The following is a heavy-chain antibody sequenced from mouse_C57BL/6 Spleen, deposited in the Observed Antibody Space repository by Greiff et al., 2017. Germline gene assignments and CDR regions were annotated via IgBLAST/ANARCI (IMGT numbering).Heavy chain of an antibody. D-gene: IGHD2-5*01. J-gene: IGHJ3*01. CDR1: GFTFSSYA. CDR3: ARDDSKGFAY. CDR2: ISDGGSYT. V-gene: IGHV5-4*01. Sequence: EVMLVESGGGLVKPGGSLKLSCAASGFTFSSYAMSWVRQTPEKRLEWVATISDGGSYTYYPDNVKGRFTISRDNAQNNLYLQMSHLKSEDTAMYYCARDDSKGFAYWGQGTLVTVSA.